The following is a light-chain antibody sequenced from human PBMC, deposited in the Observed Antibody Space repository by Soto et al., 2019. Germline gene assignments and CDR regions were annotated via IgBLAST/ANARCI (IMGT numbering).Light chain of an antibody. CDR2: GNS. CDR3: QSYDSSLSVV. Sequence: QSVLTQPPSVSGAPGQRVTISCTGSSSNIGAGYDVHWYQQLPGTDPKLLIYGNSNRPSGVPDRFSGSKSGTSASLAITGLQAEDDADYYCQSYDSSLSVVFGGGTKPTVL. V-gene: IGLV1-40*01. J-gene: IGLJ2*01. CDR1: SSNIGAGYD.